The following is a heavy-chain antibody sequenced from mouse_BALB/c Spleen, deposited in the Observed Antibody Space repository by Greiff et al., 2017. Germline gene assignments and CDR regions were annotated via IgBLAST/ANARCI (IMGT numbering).Heavy chain of an antibody. D-gene: IGHD2-1*01. CDR3: ARGRFYGNYRYFDV. Sequence: EVKLQESGPGLVKPSQSLSLTCSVTGYSITSGYYWNWIRQFPGNKLEWMGYISYDGSNNYNPSLKNRISITRDTSKNQFFLKLNSVTTEDTATYYCARGRFYGNYRYFDVWGAGTTVTVSS. J-gene: IGHJ1*01. V-gene: IGHV3-6*02. CDR1: GYSITSGYY. CDR2: ISYDGSN.